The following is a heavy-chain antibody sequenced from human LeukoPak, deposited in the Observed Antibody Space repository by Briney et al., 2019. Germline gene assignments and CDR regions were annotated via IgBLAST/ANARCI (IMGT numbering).Heavy chain of an antibody. CDR3: ARVGATTLHDY. V-gene: IGHV4-59*08. CDR1: GGSISSYY. CDR2: IYYSGST. Sequence: SETLSLTCTVSGGSISSYYWSWIRQPPGKGLEWIGYIYYSGSTNYNPSLKSRVTISVDTSKNQFSLKLSSVTAADTAVYYCARVGATTLHDYWGQGTLVTVSS. D-gene: IGHD1-26*01. J-gene: IGHJ4*02.